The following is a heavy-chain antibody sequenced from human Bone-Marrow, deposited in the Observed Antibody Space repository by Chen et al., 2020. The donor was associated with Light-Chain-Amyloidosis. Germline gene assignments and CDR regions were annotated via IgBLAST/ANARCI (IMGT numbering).Heavy chain of an antibody. CDR2: IYPDDSDA. D-gene: IGHD5-12*01. CDR1: GYTFPNYW. Sequence: EVQLEKSGPEVKKPGESLKISCKGSGYTFPNYWIGWVRQMPGKGLEWMGVIYPDDSDARYIPSFEGQVTISADKSIPTSYLQWRSLKASDTAMYYCARRIDGYTFDYWGQGTLVTVSS. J-gene: IGHJ4*02. V-gene: IGHV5-51*01. CDR3: ARRIDGYTFDY.